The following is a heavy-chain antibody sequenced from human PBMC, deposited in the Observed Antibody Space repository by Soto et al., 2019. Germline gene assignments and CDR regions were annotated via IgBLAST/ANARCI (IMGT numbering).Heavy chain of an antibody. CDR3: ASDMSTT. J-gene: IGHJ5*02. D-gene: IGHD2-2*01. CDR2: MNPNSGHT. Sequence: QVQLVQSGAEVKKPGASVKVSCKASGYTFTSHDINCMRQTTGQGLEWMGWMNPNSGHTNSAQKFQGRVTMTRDTSINTAYMELTNLRSEDTAIYYCASDMSTTWGQGTLVTVSS. CDR1: GYTFTSHD. V-gene: IGHV1-8*01.